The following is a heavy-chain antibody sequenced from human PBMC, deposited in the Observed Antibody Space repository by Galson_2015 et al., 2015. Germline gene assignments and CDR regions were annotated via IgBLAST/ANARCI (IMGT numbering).Heavy chain of an antibody. Sequence: SLRLSCAASGLTSTSYAMNWVRQAPGKGLEWVSVISGSGTNTFYVDSVKGRFTTSRDDSKNTVYLQMNSLSPEDTAIYYCAKGPVGNVFHGMEVWGQGTTVTVSS. V-gene: IGHV3-23*01. CDR1: GLTSTSYA. D-gene: IGHD1-26*01. CDR3: AKGPVGNVFHGMEV. CDR2: ISGSGTNT. J-gene: IGHJ6*02.